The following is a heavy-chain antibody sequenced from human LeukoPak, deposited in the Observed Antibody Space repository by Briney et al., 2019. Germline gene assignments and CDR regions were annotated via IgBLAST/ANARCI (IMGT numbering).Heavy chain of an antibody. V-gene: IGHV3-20*04. Sequence: GGSLRLSCAASGFTFDDYGMSWVRQAPGKGLEWVSGVNWNGDNTDYADSVKGRFTISRDNAKNSLYLQMNSLRAEDTALYYCARGFDGNFDYWGQGTLVTVSP. D-gene: IGHD3-9*01. CDR2: VNWNGDNT. CDR3: ARGFDGNFDY. CDR1: GFTFDDYG. J-gene: IGHJ4*02.